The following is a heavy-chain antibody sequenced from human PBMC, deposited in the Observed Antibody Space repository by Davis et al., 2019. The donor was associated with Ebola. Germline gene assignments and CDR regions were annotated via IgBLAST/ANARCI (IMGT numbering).Heavy chain of an antibody. CDR1: GGSLRSYY. Sequence: MPSETLSLTCTVSGGSLRSYYWSWIRQSPGKGLEWIGYIYYSGSTNYNPSLRSRVTISVDTSKNQFSLKLSSVTAADTAVYYCARPRGAARGYFDYWGQGTLVTVSS. V-gene: IGHV4-59*08. CDR3: ARPRGAARGYFDY. J-gene: IGHJ4*02. CDR2: IYYSGST. D-gene: IGHD6-6*01.